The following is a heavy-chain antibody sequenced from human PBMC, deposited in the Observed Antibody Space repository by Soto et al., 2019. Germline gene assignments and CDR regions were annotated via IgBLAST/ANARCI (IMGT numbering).Heavy chain of an antibody. Sequence: SETLSLTCAVSGFSISSAYYWGWIRQPPGKGLEWIGSIYHSGSTSYNPSLKSRVTISVDTSKNQFSLKLSSVTAADTAVYYCARDREGRWLIFPKLIFDYWGQGTLVTVSS. J-gene: IGHJ4*02. CDR3: ARDREGRWLIFPKLIFDY. CDR2: IYHSGST. CDR1: GFSISSAYY. V-gene: IGHV4-38-2*02. D-gene: IGHD2-21*02.